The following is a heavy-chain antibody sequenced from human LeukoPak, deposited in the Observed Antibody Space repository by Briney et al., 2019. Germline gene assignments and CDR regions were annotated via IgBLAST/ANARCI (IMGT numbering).Heavy chain of an antibody. Sequence: GRSLRLSCAASGFTFSSYGMHWVRQAPGKGLEWVAVIWYDGSNKYYADSVKGRFTISRDNSKNTLYLQMNSLRAEDTAVYYCARGGNIVVDPVGFDYWGQGTQVTVSS. J-gene: IGHJ4*02. CDR1: GFTFSSYG. V-gene: IGHV3-33*01. CDR2: IWYDGSNK. D-gene: IGHD2-15*01. CDR3: ARGGNIVVDPVGFDY.